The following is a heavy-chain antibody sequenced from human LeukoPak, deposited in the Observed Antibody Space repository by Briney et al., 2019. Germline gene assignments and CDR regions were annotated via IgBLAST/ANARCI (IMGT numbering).Heavy chain of an antibody. D-gene: IGHD4-17*01. CDR3: ARGMTTLDY. Sequence: GGSLRLSCAASGFTFSDYNMNWVRQAPGKGLEWVSYISSTSRTIYSADSVKGRFTISRDNAKSSLYLQMNSLRVEDTAVYYCARGMTTLDYWGQGTLVTVSS. CDR1: GFTFSDYN. CDR2: ISSTSRTI. J-gene: IGHJ4*02. V-gene: IGHV3-48*01.